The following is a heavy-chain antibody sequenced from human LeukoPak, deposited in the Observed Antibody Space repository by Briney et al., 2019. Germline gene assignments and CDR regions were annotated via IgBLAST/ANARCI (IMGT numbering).Heavy chain of an antibody. Sequence: SETLSLTCAVSGVSFSNYYWCWIRQSPGKGLEWIGEINYSGTPTYNPSLKSRVTISVDVSKNQVSLNLRSVTAADTAVYYCAREGSRRLYMDVWGRGTTITVSS. D-gene: IGHD2-15*01. CDR2: INYSGTP. CDR1: GVSFSNYY. J-gene: IGHJ6*03. CDR3: AREGSRRLYMDV. V-gene: IGHV4-34*01.